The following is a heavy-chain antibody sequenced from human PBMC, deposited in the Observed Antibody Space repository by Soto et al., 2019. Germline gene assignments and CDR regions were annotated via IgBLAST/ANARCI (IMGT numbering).Heavy chain of an antibody. J-gene: IGHJ6*02. CDR2: IYHSGST. D-gene: IGHD3-22*01. CDR1: GGSIRSSNW. CDR3: ARGYDSSGYYLGYYYYYGMDV. Sequence: SETLSLTCALSGGSIRSSNWWSWVRQPPGKGLEWIGEIYHSGSTNYNPSLKSRVTISVDKSKNQFSLKLSSVTAADTAVYYCARGYDSSGYYLGYYYYYGMDVWGQGTTVT. V-gene: IGHV4-4*02.